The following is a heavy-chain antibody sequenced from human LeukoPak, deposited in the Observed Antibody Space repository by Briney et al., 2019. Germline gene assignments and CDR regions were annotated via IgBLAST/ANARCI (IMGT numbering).Heavy chain of an antibody. Sequence: PSETLSLTCTVSGGSISSYYWSWIRQPPGKGLEWIGYIYYSGSTNYNPSLKSRVTISVDTSKNQFSLKLSSVTAADTAVYYCARDHSSGWFDAFDIWGQGTMVTVSS. J-gene: IGHJ3*02. D-gene: IGHD6-19*01. CDR1: GGSISSYY. V-gene: IGHV4-59*01. CDR3: ARDHSSGWFDAFDI. CDR2: IYYSGST.